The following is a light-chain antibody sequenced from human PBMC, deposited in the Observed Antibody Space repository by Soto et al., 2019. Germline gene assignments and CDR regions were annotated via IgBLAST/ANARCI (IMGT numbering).Light chain of an antibody. CDR1: RSNIGSNP. CDR3: AAWDDSLYGRV. V-gene: IGLV1-44*01. Sequence: QSVLTQPPSASGTPGQRVTISCSGGRSNIGSNPVNSYQQFPGRAPKLLIDSNNQRPSGVPDRFSGSRSGSSASLAISGLQSEDEADYYCAAWDDSLYGRVFGTGTKLTVL. J-gene: IGLJ1*01. CDR2: SNN.